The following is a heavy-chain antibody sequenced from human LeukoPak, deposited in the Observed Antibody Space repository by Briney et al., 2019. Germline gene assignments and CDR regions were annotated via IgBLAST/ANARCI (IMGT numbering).Heavy chain of an antibody. CDR2: ISTSGAGT. CDR3: AKDRLDGAAAEY. D-gene: IGHD6-13*01. J-gene: IGHJ4*02. CDR1: GFSFSNYV. Sequence: KTEGSLRLSGAASGFSFSNYVMRWVRQTPGKGLEWVSVISTSGAGTYYAESVTGRFTISRDNSKNTVYLQMNSLRAEDTAVYHCAKDRLDGAAAEYWGQGTLVTVSS. V-gene: IGHV3-23*01.